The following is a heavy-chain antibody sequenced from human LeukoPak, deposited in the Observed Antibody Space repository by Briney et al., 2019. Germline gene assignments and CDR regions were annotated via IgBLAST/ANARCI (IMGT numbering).Heavy chain of an antibody. J-gene: IGHJ4*02. CDR3: AKDRVPGDY. Sequence: GGSLRLSCAASGFPFSSYVMSWVRQAPGKGLEWVSGISGSGSTTYYADSVKGRFTISRDNSKNTLYLQMNSLRAEDTVIYYCAKDRVPGDYWGQGALVTVSS. CDR1: GFPFSSYV. V-gene: IGHV3-23*01. CDR2: ISGSGSTT.